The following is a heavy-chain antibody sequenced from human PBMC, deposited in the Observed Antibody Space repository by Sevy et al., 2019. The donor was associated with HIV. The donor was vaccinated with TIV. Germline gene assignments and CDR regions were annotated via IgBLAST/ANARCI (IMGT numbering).Heavy chain of an antibody. CDR3: VRALLKADSL. D-gene: IGHD1-26*01. V-gene: IGHV3-7*01. CDR2: INEDGSTK. CDR1: GFNIRAHW. J-gene: IGHJ4*02. Sequence: GGSLRLSCAASGFNIRAHWMLWVRQAPGKGLEWVANINEDGSTKYYLDSVKDRFTISRDNAENSAFLQMNSLRVEDTAVYYCVRALLKADSLWGQGTLVTVSS.